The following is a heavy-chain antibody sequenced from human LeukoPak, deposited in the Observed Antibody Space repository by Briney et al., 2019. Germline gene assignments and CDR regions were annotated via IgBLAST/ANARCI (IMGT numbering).Heavy chain of an antibody. CDR2: IYYSGST. D-gene: IGHD2-8*02. Sequence: SETLSLTCTVSGDSISDFSYFWGWIRQPPGEELEYIGYIYYSGSTNYNPSFKSRVTISVDTSKNQFSLKLSSVTAADTAVYYCARDPPGTGAYLDYWGQGTLVTVSS. CDR3: ARDPPGTGAYLDY. J-gene: IGHJ4*02. CDR1: GDSISDFSYF. V-gene: IGHV4-61*01.